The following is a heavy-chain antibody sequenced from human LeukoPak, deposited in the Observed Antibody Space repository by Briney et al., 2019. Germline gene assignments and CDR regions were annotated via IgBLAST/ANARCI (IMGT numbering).Heavy chain of an antibody. D-gene: IGHD3-22*01. J-gene: IGHJ4*02. Sequence: ASVTVSCTASGYTFTSYDINWVRQATGQGLEWMGWMNPNSGGTNYAQKFQGRVTMTRDTSISTAYMELSTLRSDDTAVYYCARVRGYYYDSSGYYLPGLPFDYWGQGTLVTVSS. CDR3: ARVRGYYYDSSGYYLPGLPFDY. V-gene: IGHV1-2*02. CDR1: GYTFTSYD. CDR2: MNPNSGGT.